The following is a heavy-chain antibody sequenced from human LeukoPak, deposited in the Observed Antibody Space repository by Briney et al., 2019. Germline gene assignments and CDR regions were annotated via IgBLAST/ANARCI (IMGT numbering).Heavy chain of an antibody. V-gene: IGHV1-18*01. CDR2: ISAYNGNT. Sequence: ASVKVSCKASGYTFTSYGISWVRQAPGQGPEWMGWISAYNGNTNYAQKLQGRVTMTTDTSTSTAYMELRSLRSDDTAVYYCARGSDYYGSGSYYPAEYFQHWGQGTLVTVSS. CDR3: ARGSDYYGSGSYYPAEYFQH. J-gene: IGHJ1*01. CDR1: GYTFTSYG. D-gene: IGHD3-10*01.